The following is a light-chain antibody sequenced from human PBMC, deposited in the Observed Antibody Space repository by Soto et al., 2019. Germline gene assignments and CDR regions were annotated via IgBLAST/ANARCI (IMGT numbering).Light chain of an antibody. CDR2: GAS. J-gene: IGKJ1*01. Sequence: EIVFTQSPGTLSLSTGERATLSCRASQSVSSSYLAWYQQKPGQAPRLLIYGASSRATGIPDRFSGSGSGTDFTLTISRLEPEDFAVYYCQQDGSSSWTFGQGTKVDIK. CDR1: QSVSSSY. V-gene: IGKV3-20*01. CDR3: QQDGSSSWT.